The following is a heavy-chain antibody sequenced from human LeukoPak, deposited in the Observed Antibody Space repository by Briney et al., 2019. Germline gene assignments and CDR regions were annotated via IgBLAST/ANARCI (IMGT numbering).Heavy chain of an antibody. J-gene: IGHJ4*02. CDR3: AKSSIGDYNY. D-gene: IGHD4-17*01. V-gene: IGHV3-23*01. CDR1: GFAFNRYS. CDR2: ISGTGETT. Sequence: PGGSLRLSCSASGFAFNRYSMAWARQAPGKGLEWVSSISGTGETTYYADSVKGRFTMSRDNSNNSLDPQMNTLRVDDTAVYYCAKSSIGDYNYWGQGVLVTVSS.